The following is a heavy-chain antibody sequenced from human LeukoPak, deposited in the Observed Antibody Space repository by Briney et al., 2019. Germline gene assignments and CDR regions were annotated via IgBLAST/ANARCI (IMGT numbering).Heavy chain of an antibody. D-gene: IGHD3-10*01. J-gene: IGHJ4*02. CDR2: INHSGST. CDR1: GGSFSDYY. V-gene: IGHV4-34*01. Sequence: KTSETLSLTCAVYGGSFSDYYWSWIRQPPGKGLEWIGEINHSGSTNYNPSLKSRVTISVDTSKNQFSLKLSSVTAADTAVYYCAIVYGSGALAFDYWGQGTLVTVSS. CDR3: AIVYGSGALAFDY.